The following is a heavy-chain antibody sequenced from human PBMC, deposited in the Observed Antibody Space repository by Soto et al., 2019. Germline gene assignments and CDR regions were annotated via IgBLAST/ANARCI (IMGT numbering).Heavy chain of an antibody. J-gene: IGHJ6*03. D-gene: IGHD1-26*01. CDR2: FDPEDGET. Sequence: ASVKVCCKVSGYTLTELSRQWVRQAPGKGLEWMGGFDPEDGETIYAQKFQGRVTMTEDTSTDTAYMELSSLRSEDTAVYYCATAMAAPATLPTSYYYMDVWGKGTTVTVSS. V-gene: IGHV1-24*01. CDR1: GYTLTELS. CDR3: ATAMAAPATLPTSYYYMDV.